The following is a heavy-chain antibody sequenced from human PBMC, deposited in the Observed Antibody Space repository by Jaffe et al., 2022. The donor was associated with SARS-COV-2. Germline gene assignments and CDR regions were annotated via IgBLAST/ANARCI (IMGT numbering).Heavy chain of an antibody. V-gene: IGHV1-3*01. CDR1: GYTFTSYA. CDR3: ARGRDIVVVPAAPDAFDI. J-gene: IGHJ3*02. D-gene: IGHD2-2*01. Sequence: QVQLVQSGAEVKKPGASVKVSCKASGYTFTSYAMHWVRQAPGQRLEWMGWINAGNGNTKYSQKFQGRVTITRDTSASTAYMELSSLRSEDTAVYYCARGRDIVVVPAAPDAFDIWGQGTMVTVSS. CDR2: INAGNGNT.